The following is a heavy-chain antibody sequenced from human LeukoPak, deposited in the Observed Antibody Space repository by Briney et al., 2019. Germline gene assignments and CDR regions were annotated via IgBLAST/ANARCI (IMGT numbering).Heavy chain of an antibody. D-gene: IGHD6-6*01. J-gene: IGHJ4*02. V-gene: IGHV3-30*02. CDR1: GFTFSSYG. Sequence: PGGSLRLSCAASGFTFSSYGMHWPRQAPGKGLEWVAFTRFDASNKYYADSVKGRFSISRDNSKNTVYLQMNSLRAEDTAVYYCANQRRDSSSSSFRYYFDYWGQGTLVTVSS. CDR2: TRFDASNK. CDR3: ANQRRDSSSSSFRYYFDY.